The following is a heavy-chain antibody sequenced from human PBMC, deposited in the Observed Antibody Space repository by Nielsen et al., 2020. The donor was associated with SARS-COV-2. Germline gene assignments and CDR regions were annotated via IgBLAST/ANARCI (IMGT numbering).Heavy chain of an antibody. CDR1: GFTFSDYS. J-gene: IGHJ4*02. CDR3: TRGFYSQSDC. V-gene: IGHV3-21*01. CDR2: ISGDSNYI. Sequence: GESLKIPCTGSGFTFSDYSMNWVRQAPGKGLEWVASISGDSNYIFYSELVKGRFTMSRDNGKNSLYLQMNTLRSEDTALYYCTRGFYSQSDCWGQGTLVTVSS. D-gene: IGHD2-15*01.